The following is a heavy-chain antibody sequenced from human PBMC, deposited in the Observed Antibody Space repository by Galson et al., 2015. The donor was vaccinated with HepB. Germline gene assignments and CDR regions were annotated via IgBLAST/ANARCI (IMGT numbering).Heavy chain of an antibody. Sequence: SVMVSCKASGYSFISYAIHWVRQPPGQRLEWMGGIHGGSGNTQFSQKFQGRVTFTRDTSASTAYMELSILRSEDTAVYYCARAGDYYDSRGFISDAFEVGGQGTMVTVSS. CDR3: ARAGDYYDSRGFISDAFEV. CDR2: IHGGSGNT. V-gene: IGHV1-3*01. J-gene: IGHJ3*01. CDR1: GYSFISYA. D-gene: IGHD3-22*01.